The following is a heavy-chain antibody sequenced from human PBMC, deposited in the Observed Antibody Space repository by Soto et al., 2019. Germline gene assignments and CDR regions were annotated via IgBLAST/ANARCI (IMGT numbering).Heavy chain of an antibody. CDR2: INPAGVI. J-gene: IGHJ1*01. CDR1: GFTFSDYE. V-gene: IGHV3-48*03. Sequence: VGSLRLSCTASGFTFSDYEMNWVRQAPGKGLEWISHINPAGVIYYADSVKGRVTVSRDNAKDSLSLQLNSLRAEDTALYYCARSGGSYKPFESWGQGTLVTVSS. CDR3: ARSGGSYKPFES. D-gene: IGHD2-15*01.